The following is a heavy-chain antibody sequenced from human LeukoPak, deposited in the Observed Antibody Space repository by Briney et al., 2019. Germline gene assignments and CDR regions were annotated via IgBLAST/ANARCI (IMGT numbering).Heavy chain of an antibody. CDR3: ARGDPLAAAGNSSFDY. J-gene: IGHJ4*02. V-gene: IGHV4-34*01. CDR1: GGSISSYY. Sequence: PSETLSLTCTVSGGSISSYYWSWIRQPPGKGLEWIGEINHSGSTNYNPSLKSRVTISVDTSKNQFSLKLSSVTAADTAVYYCARGDPLAAAGNSSFDYWGQGTLVTVSS. D-gene: IGHD6-13*01. CDR2: INHSGST.